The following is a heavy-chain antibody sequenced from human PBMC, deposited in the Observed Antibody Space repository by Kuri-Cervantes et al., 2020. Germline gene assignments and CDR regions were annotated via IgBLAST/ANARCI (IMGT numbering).Heavy chain of an antibody. CDR1: GFTFSDYY. J-gene: IGHJ3*02. CDR2: ISSSGGTR. Sequence: GESLKISCAASGFTFSDYYMTWIRQAPGKGLEWVSFISSSGGTRNSADSVKGRFTISRDNSKNTLYLQMNSLRAEDTAVYYCAKEVSYEDDAFDIWGQGTMVTVSS. CDR3: AKEVSYEDDAFDI. V-gene: IGHV3-11*01. D-gene: IGHD5-18*01.